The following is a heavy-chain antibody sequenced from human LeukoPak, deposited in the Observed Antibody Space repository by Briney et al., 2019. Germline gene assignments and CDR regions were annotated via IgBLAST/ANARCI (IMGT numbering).Heavy chain of an antibody. V-gene: IGHV1-24*01. Sequence: ASVKVSCKVSGYTLTELSMHWVRQAPGKGLEWMGGFDPEDGETIYAQKFQGRVTMTEDTSTDTAYMELSSLRSEDTAVYYCARGGYCSGTSCYALSWFDPWGQGTLVTVSS. CDR2: FDPEDGET. CDR3: ARGGYCSGTSCYALSWFDP. CDR1: GYTLTELS. D-gene: IGHD2-2*01. J-gene: IGHJ5*02.